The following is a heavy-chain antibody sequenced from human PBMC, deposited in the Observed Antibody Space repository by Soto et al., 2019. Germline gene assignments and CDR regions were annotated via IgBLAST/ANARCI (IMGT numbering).Heavy chain of an antibody. CDR1: GFTFSTYA. D-gene: IGHD1-7*01. Sequence: LVGSLRLSCAASGFTFSTYALSWVRQAPGKGLEWVSAISANGQGIYYADSVRGRFTISRDNSKNTIFLHMDSLRAEDTAVYYCAKDRNYPRDQFHYWGQGTMVTVYS. CDR3: AKDRNYPRDQFHY. V-gene: IGHV3-23*01. J-gene: IGHJ4*02. CDR2: ISANGQGI.